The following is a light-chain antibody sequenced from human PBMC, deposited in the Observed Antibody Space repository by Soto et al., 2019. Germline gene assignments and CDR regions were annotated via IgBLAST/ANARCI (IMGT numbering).Light chain of an antibody. CDR1: QALSNY. Sequence: DIQLTQSPSVLSASVGDTFAITCRASQALSNYLAWYQQKPGKAPDLLIYSASTLQSGVPSRFSGSGSETEFSLTIRALQPEDFATYYCQQLSRYPLTFGGGTKV. J-gene: IGKJ4*01. CDR2: SAS. CDR3: QQLSRYPLT. V-gene: IGKV1-9*01.